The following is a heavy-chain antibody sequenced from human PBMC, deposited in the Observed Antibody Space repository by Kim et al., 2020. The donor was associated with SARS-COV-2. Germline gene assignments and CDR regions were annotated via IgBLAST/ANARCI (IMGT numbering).Heavy chain of an antibody. D-gene: IGHD4-4*01. CDR1: GYSFTSYW. J-gene: IGHJ6*02. CDR3: ASITTVSVGNYYYYGMDV. Sequence: GESLKISCKGSGYSFTSYWIGWVRQMPGKGLEWMGIIYPGDSDTRYSPSFQGQVTISADKSISTAYLQWSSLKASDTAMYYCASITTVSVGNYYYYGMDVWGQGTTVTVSS. CDR2: IYPGDSDT. V-gene: IGHV5-51*01.